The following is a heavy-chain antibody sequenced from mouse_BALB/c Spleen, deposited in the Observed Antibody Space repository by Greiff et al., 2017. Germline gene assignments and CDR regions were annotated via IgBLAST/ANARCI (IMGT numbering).Heavy chain of an antibody. Sequence: QVQLQQSGPGLVQPSQSLSITCTVSGFSLTSYGVHWVRQSPGKGLEWLGVIWSGGSTDYNAAFISRLSISKDNSKSQVFFKMNSLQADDTAIYYCVSFLFQFHYYGSSPAMDYWGQGTSVTVSS. V-gene: IGHV2-2-2*01. CDR3: VSFLFQFHYYGSSPAMDY. J-gene: IGHJ4*01. CDR2: IWSGGST. D-gene: IGHD1-1*01. CDR1: GFSLTSYG.